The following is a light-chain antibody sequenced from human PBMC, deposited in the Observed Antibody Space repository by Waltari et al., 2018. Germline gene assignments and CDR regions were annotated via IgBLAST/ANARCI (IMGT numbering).Light chain of an antibody. V-gene: IGLV2-14*03. Sequence: QSALTQPASVSGSPGQSITISCTGTSSDVGGYNYVSWYQQHPGKAPKLMIYDVSNRPSGVSNRCSGSKSGSTAPLTISGLQAEDEADYYCSSYTSSSTLVVFVGGTKLTVL. J-gene: IGLJ2*01. CDR1: SSDVGGYNY. CDR3: SSYTSSSTLVV. CDR2: DVS.